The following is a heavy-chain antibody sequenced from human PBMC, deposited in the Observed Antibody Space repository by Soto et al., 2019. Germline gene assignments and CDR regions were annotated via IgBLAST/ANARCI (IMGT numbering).Heavy chain of an antibody. CDR3: ARDSVPFYFALAAAGEGYYYGMDV. V-gene: IGHV3-11*01. D-gene: IGHD6-13*01. CDR2: ISSSGSTI. Sequence: GGSLRLSCAASGFTFSDYYMSWIRQAPGKGLEWVSYISSSGSTIYYADSVKGRFTISRDNAKNSLYLQMNSLRAEDTAVYYCARDSVPFYFALAAAGEGYYYGMDVWGQGTTVTVSS. J-gene: IGHJ6*02. CDR1: GFTFSDYY.